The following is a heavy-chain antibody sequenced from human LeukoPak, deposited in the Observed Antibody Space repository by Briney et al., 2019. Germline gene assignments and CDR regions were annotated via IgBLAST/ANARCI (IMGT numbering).Heavy chain of an antibody. Sequence: GGSLRLSCAASGFTFTNYWMSWVRQAPGKGLELVANIKQDRGEKYYVDSVKGRFTISRDNAKNSLYLQMNSLRAEDTAVYYCAKDSSGWYHYWGQGTLVTVSS. CDR2: IKQDRGEK. V-gene: IGHV3-7*01. D-gene: IGHD6-19*01. J-gene: IGHJ4*02. CDR3: AKDSSGWYHY. CDR1: GFTFTNYW.